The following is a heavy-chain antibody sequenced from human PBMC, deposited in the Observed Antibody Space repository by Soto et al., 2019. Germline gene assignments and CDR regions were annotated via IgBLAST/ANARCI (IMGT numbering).Heavy chain of an antibody. CDR3: ARRRDGYTGVWFDP. D-gene: IGHD5-12*01. Sequence: SETLSLTCTVSGAPISGFYWSWIRQPPGKGLEWIGHIYYSGSTNYNPSLKSRVTISVDMSKNQFSLNLTSATAADTAVYYCARRRDGYTGVWFDPWGQGTLVTVSS. CDR1: GAPISGFY. V-gene: IGHV4-59*01. CDR2: IYYSGST. J-gene: IGHJ5*02.